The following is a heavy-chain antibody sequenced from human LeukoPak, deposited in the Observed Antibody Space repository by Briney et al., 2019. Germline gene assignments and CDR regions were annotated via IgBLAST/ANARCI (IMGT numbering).Heavy chain of an antibody. J-gene: IGHJ6*03. D-gene: IGHD3-10*01. Sequence: SETLSLTCSVSGASISSGSNYWGWIRQPPGKTLEWIGSIYSSGSTYYNPSLKSRVIIIIDTPKNHFSLTLSSVTAADTAVYYCARGLAKRFGDPIIQYYYMDVWGKGTTVTISS. V-gene: IGHV4-39*07. CDR2: IYSSGST. CDR1: GASISSGSNY. CDR3: ARGLAKRFGDPIIQYYYMDV.